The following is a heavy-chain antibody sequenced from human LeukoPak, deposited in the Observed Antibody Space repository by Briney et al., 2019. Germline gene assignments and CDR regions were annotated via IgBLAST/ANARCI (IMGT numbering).Heavy chain of an antibody. Sequence: GGSLRLSCAASGFTFSSYEMHWVRQAPGKGLEWVAVISYDGSNKYYADSVKGRFTISRDNSKNTLYLQMNSLRAEDTAVYYCAKDLAVVVAAMSDYWGQGTLVTVSS. D-gene: IGHD2-15*01. CDR3: AKDLAVVVAAMSDY. J-gene: IGHJ4*02. CDR1: GFTFSSYE. V-gene: IGHV3-30*04. CDR2: ISYDGSNK.